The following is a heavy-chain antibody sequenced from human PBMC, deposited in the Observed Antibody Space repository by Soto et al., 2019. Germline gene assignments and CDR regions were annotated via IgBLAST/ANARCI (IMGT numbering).Heavy chain of an antibody. CDR1: GFTFSSYG. V-gene: IGHV3-30*18. CDR3: EKAPTLRDSSGYYDGYAFDI. CDR2: ISYDGSNK. Sequence: GGSLRLSCAASGFTFSSYGMHWVRQAPGKGLEWVAVISYDGSNKYYADSVKGRFTISRDNSKNTLYLQMNSLRAEDTAVYYCEKAPTLRDSSGYYDGYAFDIWGQGT. D-gene: IGHD3-22*01. J-gene: IGHJ3*02.